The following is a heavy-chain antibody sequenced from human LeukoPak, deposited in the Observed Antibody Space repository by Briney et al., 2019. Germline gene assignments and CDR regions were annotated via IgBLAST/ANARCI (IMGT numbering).Heavy chain of an antibody. CDR2: IDPSDSYT. V-gene: IGHV5-10-1*01. CDR1: GYSFTTYW. CDR3: ARPQDDSSGYYIRN. J-gene: IGHJ4*02. Sequence: VESLKISCKASGYSFTTYWISWVRQMPGKGLEWMGRIDPSDSYTNYSPSFQGHVTISADKSISTAYLQWSSLKASDTAMYYCARPQDDSSGYYIRNWGQGTLVTVSS. D-gene: IGHD3-22*01.